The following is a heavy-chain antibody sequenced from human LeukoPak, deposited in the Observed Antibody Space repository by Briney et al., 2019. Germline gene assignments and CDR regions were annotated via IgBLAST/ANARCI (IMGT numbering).Heavy chain of an antibody. CDR1: GFTFSSYA. CDR2: ISGSGGST. J-gene: IGHJ4*02. D-gene: IGHD5-24*01. CDR3: AKDRRDGYNYLDY. V-gene: IGHV3-23*01. Sequence: SGGSLRLSCAASGFTFSSYAMSWVRQAPGKGLEWVSAISGSGGSTYYADSVKGRFTISRDNSKNTLYLQMNSLRAEDTAVYYCAKDRRDGYNYLDYWGQGTLVTVSS.